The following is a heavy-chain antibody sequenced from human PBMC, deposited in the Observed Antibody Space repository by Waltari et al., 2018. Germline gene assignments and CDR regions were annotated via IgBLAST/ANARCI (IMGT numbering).Heavy chain of an antibody. J-gene: IGHJ5*02. Sequence: QVQLQESGPGLVKPSDTLSLTCAVSGYSISSSNWWGWFRQPPGKGLEWIGYLVYSGSTCYNPARRRRVTMSVDTSKNKFSLKLSSVTAVDTAVYYCARSGIAVAENWFDPWGQGTLVTVSS. CDR1: GYSISSSNW. CDR3: ARSGIAVAENWFDP. CDR2: LVYSGST. D-gene: IGHD6-19*01. V-gene: IGHV4-28*01.